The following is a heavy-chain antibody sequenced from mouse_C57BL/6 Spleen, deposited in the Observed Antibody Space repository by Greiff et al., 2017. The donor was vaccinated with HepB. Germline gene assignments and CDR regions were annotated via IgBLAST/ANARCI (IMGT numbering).Heavy chain of an antibody. V-gene: IGHV1-50*01. CDR1: GYTFTSYW. D-gene: IGHD1-1*01. CDR3: ARSDGSSYDAMDY. CDR2: IDPSDSYT. J-gene: IGHJ4*01. Sequence: QVQLQQSGAELVKPGASVKLSCKASGYTFTSYWMQWVKQRPGQGLEWIGEIDPSDSYTNYNQKFKGKATLTVDTSSSTAYMQLSRLTSEDSAVYYCARSDGSSYDAMDYWGQGTSVTVSS.